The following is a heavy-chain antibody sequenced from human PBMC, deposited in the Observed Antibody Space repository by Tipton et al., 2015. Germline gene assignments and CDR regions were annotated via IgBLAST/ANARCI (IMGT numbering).Heavy chain of an antibody. D-gene: IGHD3-10*01. CDR2: ISAYNGHT. CDR3: ARKVRGAGSYVFDN. Sequence: QLVQSGAEVRKPGASVKVSCKASGYTFTNYGITWVRQAPGQGLEWMGWISAYNGHTNYAQKLQGRVTMATDTSTSTAYMELRSLRSDDTAVYFCARKVRGAGSYVFDNWGQGTLVIVSS. CDR1: GYTFTNYG. V-gene: IGHV1-18*01. J-gene: IGHJ4*02.